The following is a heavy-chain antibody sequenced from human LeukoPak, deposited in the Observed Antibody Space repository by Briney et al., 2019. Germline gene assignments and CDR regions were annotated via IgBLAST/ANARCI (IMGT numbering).Heavy chain of an antibody. CDR1: GFTFSDYY. Sequence: GGSLRLSCAASGFTFSDYYMSWIRQAPGKGLEWVSYISSSGSTIYYADSVKGRFTISRDNAKNSLYLQMNSLRAEDTAVYYCARHRSGGSHDDAFDIWGQGTMVTVSS. CDR2: ISSSGSTI. CDR3: ARHRSGGSHDDAFDI. J-gene: IGHJ3*02. D-gene: IGHD2-15*01. V-gene: IGHV3-11*04.